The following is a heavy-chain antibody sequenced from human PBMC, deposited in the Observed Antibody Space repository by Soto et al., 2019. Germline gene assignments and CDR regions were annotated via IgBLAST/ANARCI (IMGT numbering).Heavy chain of an antibody. CDR2: ISSNGGST. D-gene: IGHD2-8*01. CDR3: ARANPVLNAFDI. J-gene: IGHJ3*02. V-gene: IGHV3-64*01. Sequence: PWGFLRLSCAASGFTFSSYAMHWVRQAPGKGLEYVSAISSNGGSTYYANSVKGRFTISRDNSKNTLYLQMGSLRAEDMAVYYCARANPVLNAFDIWGQGTMVTVSS. CDR1: GFTFSSYA.